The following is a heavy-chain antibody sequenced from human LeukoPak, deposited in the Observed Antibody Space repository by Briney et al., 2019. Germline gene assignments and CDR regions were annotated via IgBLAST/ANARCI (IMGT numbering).Heavy chain of an antibody. J-gene: IGHJ3*02. V-gene: IGHV3-74*01. CDR3: ARVPVDYDFWSGYYRGHAFDI. CDR1: GFTFSSYW. CDR2: INSDGSST. Sequence: GGSPRLSCAASGFTFSSYWMHWVRQAPGKGLVWVSRINSDGSSTSYADSVKGRFTISRDNAKNTLYLQMNSLRAEDTAVYYCARVPVDYDFWSGYYRGHAFDIWGQGTMVTVSS. D-gene: IGHD3-3*01.